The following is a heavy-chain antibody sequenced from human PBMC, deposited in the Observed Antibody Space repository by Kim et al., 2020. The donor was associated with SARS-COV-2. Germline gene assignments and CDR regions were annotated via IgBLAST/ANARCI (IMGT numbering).Heavy chain of an antibody. CDR3: ANGGDPDGTWVQLWPNY. CDR2: IAGAGRST. Sequence: GGSLRLSCAASGFTFSNYAMTWVRQAPGKGLEWVSSIAGAGRSTYYADSVEGRFTISRDNSNDTVYLQMNSLRAEDTATYYCANGGDPDGTWVQLWPNYWGQGTLVTVSS. J-gene: IGHJ4*02. CDR1: GFTFSNYA. D-gene: IGHD1-1*01. V-gene: IGHV3-23*01.